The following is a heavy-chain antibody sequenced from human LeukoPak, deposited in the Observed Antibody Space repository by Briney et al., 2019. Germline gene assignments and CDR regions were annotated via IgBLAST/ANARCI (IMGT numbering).Heavy chain of an antibody. D-gene: IGHD3-22*01. V-gene: IGHV3-23*01. J-gene: IGHJ4*02. CDR3: AKDQYYDSSGYYSAFGY. CDR1: GFTFSSYA. Sequence: GGSLRLSCAASGFTFSSYAMSWVRQAPGKGLEWVSAISGSGGSTYYADSVKGRFTISRDNSKNTLYLQMNSLRAEDTAVYYCAKDQYYDSSGYYSAFGYWGQGTLVTVSS. CDR2: ISGSGGST.